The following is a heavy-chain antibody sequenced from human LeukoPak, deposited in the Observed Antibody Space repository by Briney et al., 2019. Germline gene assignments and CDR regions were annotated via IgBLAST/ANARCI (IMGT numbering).Heavy chain of an antibody. Sequence: ASVKVSCKASGYTFTGYYMHWVRQAPGQGLEWMGIINPSGDSTSYAQKFQGRVTMTRDTSTSTVYMELSSLRSEDTAVYYCARDLLGIAAAGRGYFDYWGQGTLVTVSS. CDR1: GYTFTGYY. D-gene: IGHD6-13*01. V-gene: IGHV1-46*01. CDR2: INPSGDST. CDR3: ARDLLGIAAAGRGYFDY. J-gene: IGHJ4*02.